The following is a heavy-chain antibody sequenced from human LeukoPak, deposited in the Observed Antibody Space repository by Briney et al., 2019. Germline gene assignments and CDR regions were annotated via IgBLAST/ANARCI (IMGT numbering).Heavy chain of an antibody. CDR1: GGSINSYY. J-gene: IGHJ4*02. CDR2: TYYSGST. V-gene: IGHV4-59*08. CDR3: ARGSGNYWQVSFDY. Sequence: SETLSLTCTVSGGSINSYYWSWIRQPPGKGVEWVGYTYYSGSTRYNPSLTSRVTISVDTSKNQFSLKLTSVTAADTAVYYCARGSGNYWQVSFDYWGQGTLVTVSS. D-gene: IGHD1-26*01.